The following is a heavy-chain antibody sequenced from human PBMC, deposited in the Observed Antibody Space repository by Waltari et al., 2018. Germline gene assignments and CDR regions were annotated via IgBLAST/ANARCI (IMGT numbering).Heavy chain of an antibody. V-gene: IGHV3-48*03. CDR1: GFTLSSYE. J-gene: IGHJ4*02. CDR2: MSRRGSTM. D-gene: IGHD2-21*02. CDR3: AGVLVTATDY. Sequence: EVQLVESGGGLVQPGGSLRLSCAASGFTLSSYEMNWVRQAPGEGVEWGSYMSRRGSTMNYADFVKGRFTISRDNAKNSLYLQMNSLRAEDTAVYYCAGVLVTATDYWGQGTLVTVSS.